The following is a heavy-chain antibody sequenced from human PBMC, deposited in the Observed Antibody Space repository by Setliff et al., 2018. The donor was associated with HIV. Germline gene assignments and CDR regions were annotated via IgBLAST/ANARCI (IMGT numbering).Heavy chain of an antibody. CDR3: AKDGYYYDSSGYEHDAFDI. D-gene: IGHD3-22*01. CDR2: IWYDGSNK. J-gene: IGHJ3*02. V-gene: IGHV3-30*02. CDR1: GFTFSSFG. Sequence: GGSLRLSCAASGFTFSSFGMHWVRQAPGMGLEWVAVIWYDGSNKYFADSVKGRFTISRDNSRNMLYLQMNSLRTEDTAVYYCAKDGYYYDSSGYEHDAFDIWGQGTMVTVSS.